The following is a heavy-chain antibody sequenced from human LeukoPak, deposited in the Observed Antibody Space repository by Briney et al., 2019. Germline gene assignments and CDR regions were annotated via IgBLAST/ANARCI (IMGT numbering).Heavy chain of an antibody. D-gene: IGHD3-22*01. V-gene: IGHV1-2*02. Sequence: ASVKVSCKASGYSFTGYYMHWVRQAPGQGLEWMGWINPYSGGTNYAQKFQGRVTMTRDTSISTAYMELSRLRSDDTAVYYCARPYYYDSSGYPGTGFDPWGQGTLVTVSS. J-gene: IGHJ5*02. CDR1: GYSFTGYY. CDR3: ARPYYYDSSGYPGTGFDP. CDR2: INPYSGGT.